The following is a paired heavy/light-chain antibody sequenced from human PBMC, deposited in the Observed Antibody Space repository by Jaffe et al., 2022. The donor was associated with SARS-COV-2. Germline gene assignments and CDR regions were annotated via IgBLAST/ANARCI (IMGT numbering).Heavy chain of an antibody. D-gene: IGHD5-12*01. CDR1: GDSVSSNSAA. CDR2: TYYRSKWYN. CDR3: ARDPGIVATIGFDY. Sequence: QVQLQQSGPGVVKPSQTLSLTCAISGDSVSSNSAAWNWIRQSPSRGLEWLGRTYYRSKWYNDYAKSVKSRITINADTSKNQLSLQMNSVTPEDTAVYYCARDPGIVATIGFDYWGQGTQVTVSS. V-gene: IGHV6-1*01. J-gene: IGHJ4*02.
Light chain of an antibody. Sequence: QSALTQPASVSGSPGQSITISCTGTSSDVGSYNLVSWYQQHPGKAPKLMIYEVSNRPSGVSNRFSGSKSGNTASLTISGLQAEDEADYYCSSYTSSSTPVIFGGGTKLTVL. J-gene: IGLJ2*01. CDR3: SSYTSSSTPVI. CDR1: SSDVGSYNL. CDR2: EVS. V-gene: IGLV2-14*02.